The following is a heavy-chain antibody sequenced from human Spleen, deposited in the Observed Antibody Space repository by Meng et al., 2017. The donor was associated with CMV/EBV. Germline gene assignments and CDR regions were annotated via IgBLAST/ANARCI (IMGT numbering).Heavy chain of an antibody. V-gene: IGHV4-59*01. Sequence: SETLSLTCTVSGGSINSYYWSWIRQPPGKGLEWIGYIYYSGSTNHNPSLKSRVTMSVDTSKNQFSLKLRSVTAADTAVYYCARGGMQLGFPYWGQGTLVTVSS. CDR1: GGSINSYY. CDR3: ARGGMQLGFPY. J-gene: IGHJ4*02. D-gene: IGHD3-16*01. CDR2: IYYSGST.